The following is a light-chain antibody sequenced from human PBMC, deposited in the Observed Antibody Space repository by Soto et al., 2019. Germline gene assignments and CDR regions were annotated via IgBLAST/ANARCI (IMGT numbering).Light chain of an antibody. J-gene: IGKJ4*01. CDR2: AAS. V-gene: IGKV1-39*01. CDR3: QHSYSTPRT. CDR1: QSISSY. Sequence: DIQMTQSPSSLSASVGDRVTITCRASQSISSYLNWYQHKPGKAPKLLIYAASSLHTGDPSRFSGSGSGTDFTLTISSLQPEDFGTYYCQHSYSTPRTFGGGTKVEIK.